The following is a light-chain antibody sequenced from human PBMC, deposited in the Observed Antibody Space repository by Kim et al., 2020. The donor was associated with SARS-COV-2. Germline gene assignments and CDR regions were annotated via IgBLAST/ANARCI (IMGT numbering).Light chain of an antibody. CDR2: AAS. J-gene: IGKJ3*01. V-gene: IGKV1-27*01. CDR1: QGINNF. CDR3: QKYDSAPFT. Sequence: TSVGDSVTITCRASQGINNFLAWYQQKPGKGPQVLINAASSSQSGVPSRFSGSGSGTDFTLTISSLQPEDVATYYCQKYDSAPFTFGPGTKVDIK.